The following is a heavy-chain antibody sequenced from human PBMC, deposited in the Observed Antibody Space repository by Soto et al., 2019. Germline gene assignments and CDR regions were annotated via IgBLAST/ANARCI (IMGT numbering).Heavy chain of an antibody. CDR1: GFIFISYG. D-gene: IGHD3-22*01. CDR2: IWYDGSNK. J-gene: IGHJ3*02. CDR3: AKDKGYDSSGYNDAFDI. V-gene: IGHV3-30*02. Sequence: PGGSLRLSCAASGFIFISYGMHWVRQAPGKGLEWVAVIWYDGSNKYYADSVKGRFTISRDNSKNTLYLQMNSLRAEDTAVYYCAKDKGYDSSGYNDAFDIWGQGTMVTVSS.